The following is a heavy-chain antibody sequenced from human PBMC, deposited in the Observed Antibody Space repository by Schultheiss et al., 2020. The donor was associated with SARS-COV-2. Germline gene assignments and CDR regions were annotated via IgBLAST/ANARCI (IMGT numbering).Heavy chain of an antibody. CDR1: GFTFSSYA. Sequence: GESLKISCAASGFTFSSYAMAWVRQAPGKGLEWVSGISGRGRSPYLADSVKGRFTISRDNSINTLYLQMNSLRAEDTAVYYCARPLGDYYYYYPLDVWGQGTTVTVSS. V-gene: IGHV3-23*01. CDR2: ISGRGRSP. D-gene: IGHD6-13*01. CDR3: ARPLGDYYYYYPLDV. J-gene: IGHJ6*02.